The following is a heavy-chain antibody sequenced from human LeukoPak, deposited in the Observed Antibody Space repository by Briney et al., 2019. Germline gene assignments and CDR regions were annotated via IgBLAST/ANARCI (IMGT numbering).Heavy chain of an antibody. CDR2: IYSGDSDT. Sequence: GESLKISCKGAGYRLTSYWIGWVRQMPGKGLEWMGIIYSGDSDTRYSPSFQGQVTISADKSITTAYLQWSSLKASDTAMYYCARGYNWNYFDYWGQGTLVTVSS. D-gene: IGHD1-20*01. CDR3: ARGYNWNYFDY. V-gene: IGHV5-51*01. J-gene: IGHJ4*02. CDR1: GYRLTSYW.